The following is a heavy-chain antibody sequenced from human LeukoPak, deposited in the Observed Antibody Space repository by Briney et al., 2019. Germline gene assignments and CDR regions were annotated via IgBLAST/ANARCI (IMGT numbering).Heavy chain of an antibody. Sequence: PGGSLRLSCAASGFTFGTYAMNWVRQAPGKGLEWVSYISSSSSTLYFPDSVKGRFTISRDNAKNSLYLQMNSLRAEDTAVYYCARGGDEPLDAFDIWGQGTMVTVSS. CDR2: ISSSSSTL. J-gene: IGHJ3*02. D-gene: IGHD1-14*01. CDR3: ARGGDEPLDAFDI. V-gene: IGHV3-48*01. CDR1: GFTFGTYA.